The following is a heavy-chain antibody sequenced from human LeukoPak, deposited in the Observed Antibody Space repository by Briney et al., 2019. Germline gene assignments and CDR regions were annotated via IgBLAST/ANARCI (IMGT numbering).Heavy chain of an antibody. CDR3: ARGVGATTKLFDY. D-gene: IGHD1-26*01. V-gene: IGHV1-69*13. CDR2: IIPIFGTA. CDR1: GGTFSSYA. Sequence: EASVKVSCKASGGTFSSYAISWVRQAPGQGLEWMGGIIPIFGTANYAQKFQGRVTITADESTSTAYMELSSLRSEDTAVYYCARGVGATTKLFDYWGQGTLDTVSS. J-gene: IGHJ4*02.